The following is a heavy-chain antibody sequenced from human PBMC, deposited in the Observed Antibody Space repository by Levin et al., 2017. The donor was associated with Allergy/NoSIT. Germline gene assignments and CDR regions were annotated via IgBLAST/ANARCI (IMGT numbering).Heavy chain of an antibody. Sequence: SETLSLTCTVSGGSISNYYWSWIRQPPGKGLEWIGYIYYSGSTNYNPSLKSRVTISVDTSKNQFSLKLSSVTAADTAVYYCAREGFSDYDWGDYYYYYMDVWGKGTTVTVSS. J-gene: IGHJ6*03. V-gene: IGHV4-59*01. CDR3: AREGFSDYDWGDYYYYYMDV. CDR1: GGSISNYY. CDR2: IYYSGST. D-gene: IGHD5-12*01.